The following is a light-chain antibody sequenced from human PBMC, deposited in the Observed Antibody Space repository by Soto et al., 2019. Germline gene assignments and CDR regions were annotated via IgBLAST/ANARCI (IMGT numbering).Light chain of an antibody. CDR2: EAS. Sequence: QSALTQPPSVSGSPGQSVTISCTGTSTDFVTYNRVSWYQQPPGTAPKLIVYEASNRPSGVPDRFSGSKSGNTASLTISGLQAADEADYYCSLYTSGTTYVFGTGTKVTVL. V-gene: IGLV2-18*01. J-gene: IGLJ1*01. CDR1: STDFVTYNR. CDR3: SLYTSGTTYV.